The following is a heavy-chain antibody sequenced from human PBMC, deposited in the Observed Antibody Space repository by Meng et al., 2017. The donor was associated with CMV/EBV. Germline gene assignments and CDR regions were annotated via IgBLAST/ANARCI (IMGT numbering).Heavy chain of an antibody. Sequence: RGSLRLSCAASGFTLSSYWMNWARQAPGKGLEWVANIKQDGSEKYYVDSVKGRFTISRDNAKNSLYLQMNSLRAEDTAVYYCWNNWFDLWGQGTLVTVSS. D-gene: IGHD1-1*01. V-gene: IGHV3-7*01. J-gene: IGHJ5*02. CDR2: IKQDGSEK. CDR3: WNNWFDL. CDR1: GFTLSSYW.